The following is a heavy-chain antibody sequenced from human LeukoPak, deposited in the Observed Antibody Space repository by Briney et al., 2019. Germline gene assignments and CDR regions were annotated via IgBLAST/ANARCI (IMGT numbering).Heavy chain of an antibody. V-gene: IGHV4-59*01. J-gene: IGHJ6*03. D-gene: IGHD2-2*01. CDR2: ISCSGST. Sequence: SETLSLTCTVSGGSISDYYWSWIRQPPGKGLEWIGYISCSGSTNYNPSLKSRVTISVDTSKNQFSLKLRSVTAADTAVYYCARLGCSSSSCYYSYYYYMDVWGKGTTVTVSS. CDR3: ARLGCSSSSCYYSYYYYMDV. CDR1: GGSISDYY.